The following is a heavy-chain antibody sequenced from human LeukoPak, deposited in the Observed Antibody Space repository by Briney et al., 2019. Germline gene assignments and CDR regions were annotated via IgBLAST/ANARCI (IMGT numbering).Heavy chain of an antibody. D-gene: IGHD3-3*02. CDR2: TYYTGIT. CDR3: ARGRNDIGQGSFFL. CDR1: GGFISNYF. J-gene: IGHJ4*02. V-gene: IGHV4-59*01. Sequence: SETLSLTCTVSGGFISNYFWNWIRQTPGKGLEWIGYTYYTGITNYNPSLKSRVTMSVDTSKNQFSLSLTSVTAADTAVYYCARGRNDIGQGSFFLWGQGALVSVSS.